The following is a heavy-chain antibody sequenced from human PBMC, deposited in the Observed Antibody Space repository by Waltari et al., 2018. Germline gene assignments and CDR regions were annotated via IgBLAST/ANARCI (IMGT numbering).Heavy chain of an antibody. Sequence: QVQLVESGGGVVQPGGSVRLACAACGVTFSSYGMHWVRQGPGKGLEWVAFIRYDGSNKYYADSVKGPFTISRDNSKNTLYLQMNSLRAEDTAVYYCAKDHRGSSGYCDYWGQGTLVTVSS. CDR2: IRYDGSNK. CDR1: GVTFSSYG. J-gene: IGHJ4*02. CDR3: AKDHRGSSGYCDY. V-gene: IGHV3-30*02. D-gene: IGHD3-22*01.